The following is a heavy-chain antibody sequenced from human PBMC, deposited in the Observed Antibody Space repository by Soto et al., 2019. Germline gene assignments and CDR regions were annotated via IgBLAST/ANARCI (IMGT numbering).Heavy chain of an antibody. Sequence: QVQLVESGGGVVQPGKSLRLSCVASGFNFSNSAMHWVRQAPGEGLEWVAVISNDGNNQYHAASVQGRFTISRDKSRSTLFLQMNSLRTEDGAVYYCARGRRKLVTTVRDYWGHGNLVTASS. CDR2: ISNDGNNQ. D-gene: IGHD4-17*01. CDR3: ARGRRKLVTTVRDY. V-gene: IGHV3-30-3*01. J-gene: IGHJ4*01. CDR1: GFNFSNSA.